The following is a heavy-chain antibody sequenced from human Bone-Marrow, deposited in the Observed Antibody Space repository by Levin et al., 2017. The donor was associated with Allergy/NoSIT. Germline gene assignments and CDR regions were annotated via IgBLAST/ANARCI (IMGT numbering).Heavy chain of an antibody. Sequence: PGGSLRLSCAASGFTFSGYAMHWVRQAPGKGLEWVALISNDGSYEFYADSVKGRFTISRDSSKNTLYLQMNSLRAEDTAVYYCARIGSSKWQPLDYWGQGTLVTVSS. CDR3: ARIGSSKWQPLDY. D-gene: IGHD6-19*01. V-gene: IGHV3-30-3*01. CDR1: GFTFSGYA. CDR2: ISNDGSYE. J-gene: IGHJ4*02.